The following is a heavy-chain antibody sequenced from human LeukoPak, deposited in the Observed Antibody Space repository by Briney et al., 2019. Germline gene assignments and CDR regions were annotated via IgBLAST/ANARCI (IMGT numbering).Heavy chain of an antibody. CDR1: GYTFTSYY. J-gene: IGHJ5*02. CDR3: AREVRKWIQLRWFDP. V-gene: IGHV1-46*03. CDR2: INPSGGST. D-gene: IGHD5-18*01. Sequence: GASVKVSCKASGYTFTSYYMHWVRQAPGQGLEWMGIINPSGGSTSYAQKLQGRVTMTRDTSTSTVYMELSSLRSEDTAVYYCAREVRKWIQLRWFDPWGQGTLVTVSS.